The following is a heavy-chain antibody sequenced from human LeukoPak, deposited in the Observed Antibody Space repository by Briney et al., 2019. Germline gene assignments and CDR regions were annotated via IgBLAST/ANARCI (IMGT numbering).Heavy chain of an antibody. CDR3: AKDLSAVRNYYYGLDV. V-gene: IGHV3-11*01. CDR2: ISSSGSTI. Sequence: GGSLRLSCAASGFTFSDYYMSWTRQAPGKGLEWVSYISSSGSTIYYADSVKGRFTISRDNSKNTLYLQMNSLRADDTAVYYCAKDLSAVRNYYYGLDVWGQGTAVTVSS. CDR1: GFTFSDYY. J-gene: IGHJ6*02.